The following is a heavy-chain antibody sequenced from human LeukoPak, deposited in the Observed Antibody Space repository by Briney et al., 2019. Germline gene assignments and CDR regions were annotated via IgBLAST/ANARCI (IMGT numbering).Heavy chain of an antibody. J-gene: IGHJ6*02. V-gene: IGHV3-7*01. Sequence: GGSLRLSCAASGFTVSSHWITWARQAPGKGLEWVASVKQDVSEKYYVDSVKGRFTISRDDAKNSLYLQMNSLRAEDTAVYYCAIPPLSGTGSSRPLAEMDVWGQGTTVTVSS. CDR1: GFTVSSHW. D-gene: IGHD3-10*01. CDR3: AIPPLSGTGSSRPLAEMDV. CDR2: VKQDVSEK.